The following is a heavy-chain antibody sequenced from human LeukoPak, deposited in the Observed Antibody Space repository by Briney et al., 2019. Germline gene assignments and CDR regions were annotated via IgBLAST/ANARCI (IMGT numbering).Heavy chain of an antibody. V-gene: IGHV4-38-2*02. Sequence: SETLSLTCSVSGYSISSGYYWGWIRQPPGKGLEWIGSIYHSGSTYYNPSLKSRVTISVDTSKNQFSLKLSSVTAADTAVYYCARMEYQLQNNWFDPWGQGTLVTVSS. CDR1: GYSISSGYY. J-gene: IGHJ5*02. CDR3: ARMEYQLQNNWFDP. D-gene: IGHD2-2*01. CDR2: IYHSGST.